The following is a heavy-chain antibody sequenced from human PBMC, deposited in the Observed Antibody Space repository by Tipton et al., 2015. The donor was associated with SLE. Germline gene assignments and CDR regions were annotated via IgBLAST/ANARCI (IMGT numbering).Heavy chain of an antibody. D-gene: IGHD2-15*01. CDR1: GYSISSGYY. CDR2: IHERGST. J-gene: IGHJ4*02. Sequence: TLSLTCTVSGYSISSGYYWGWIRQSPGKGLEWIGSIHERGSTFYNPSLQSRVTLSVDTSKNQFSLNLSSVTAADTAVYFCARESCNVGNCYFDYWGRGTLVTVSS. CDR3: ARESCNVGNCYFDY. V-gene: IGHV4-38-2*02.